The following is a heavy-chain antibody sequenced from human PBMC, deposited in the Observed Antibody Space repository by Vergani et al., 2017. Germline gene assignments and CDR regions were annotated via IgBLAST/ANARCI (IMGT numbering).Heavy chain of an antibody. D-gene: IGHD6-19*01. CDR2: INAGNGNT. CDR3: ARGSGWSGLFDP. CDR1: GYTFTSYA. Sequence: QVQLVQSGAEVQKPGASVKVSCKASGYTFTSYAMHWVRQAPGKRLEWMGWINAGNGNTKYSQKFQGRVTITRDTSASTAYMELSSLRSEDTAVYYCARGSGWSGLFDPWGQGTLVTVSS. J-gene: IGHJ5*02. V-gene: IGHV1-3*01.